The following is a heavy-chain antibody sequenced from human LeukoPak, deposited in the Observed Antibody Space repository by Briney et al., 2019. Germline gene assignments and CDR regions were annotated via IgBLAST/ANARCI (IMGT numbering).Heavy chain of an antibody. J-gene: IGHJ6*02. Sequence: GGSLRLSCAASGFTFSSYAMHWVRQAPGKGLEWVAVISYDGSNKYYADSVKGRFTISRDNSKNTLYLQMNSLRAEDTAVYYCAREGHLWFGELLPMDVWGQGTRSPSP. V-gene: IGHV3-30-3*01. CDR1: GFTFSSYA. CDR3: AREGHLWFGELLPMDV. CDR2: ISYDGSNK. D-gene: IGHD3-10*01.